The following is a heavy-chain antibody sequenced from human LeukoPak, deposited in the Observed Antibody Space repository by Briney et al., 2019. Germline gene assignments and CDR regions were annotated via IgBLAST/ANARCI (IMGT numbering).Heavy chain of an antibody. D-gene: IGHD6-6*01. CDR3: ARDKGTSYLSSFDY. Sequence: SETLSLTCTVSGGSIGKYYWGWIRQPPGKGLELIGYIYYDGNTNYNPSLKSRVTISVDTSKNQFSLKLSSVTAADTAVYYCARDKGTSYLSSFDYWGQGTLVTVSS. V-gene: IGHV4-59*12. J-gene: IGHJ4*02. CDR2: IYYDGNT. CDR1: GGSIGKYY.